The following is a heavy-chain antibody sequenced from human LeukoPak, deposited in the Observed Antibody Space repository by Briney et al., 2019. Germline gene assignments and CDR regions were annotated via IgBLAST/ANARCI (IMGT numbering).Heavy chain of an antibody. Sequence: GGPLRLSRAASGLTVSNNYMKWVRQAPGKGLEWVSLIYSGGSTYYADSVKGRFTISRDNPKNTVYLQMNNLRAEDTAVYYCARDRHCSGGSCSGLWGQGTLVTVSS. CDR3: ARDRHCSGGSCSGL. D-gene: IGHD2-15*01. J-gene: IGHJ4*02. V-gene: IGHV3-53*01. CDR1: GLTVSNNY. CDR2: IYSGGST.